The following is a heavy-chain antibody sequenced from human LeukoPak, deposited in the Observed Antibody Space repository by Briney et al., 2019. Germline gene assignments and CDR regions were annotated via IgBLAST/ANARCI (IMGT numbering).Heavy chain of an antibody. J-gene: IGHJ4*02. D-gene: IGHD6-13*01. CDR3: AVRNRSSWSPFDF. CDR1: GYTFTGYY. Sequence: ASVKVSCKASGYTFTGYYMHWVRQAPGQGLEWMGWINPNSGGTNYAQKFQGRVTMTRDTSISTAYMELRSLRSDDTAVYYCAVRNRSSWSPFDFWGQGTLVTVSS. CDR2: INPNSGGT. V-gene: IGHV1-2*02.